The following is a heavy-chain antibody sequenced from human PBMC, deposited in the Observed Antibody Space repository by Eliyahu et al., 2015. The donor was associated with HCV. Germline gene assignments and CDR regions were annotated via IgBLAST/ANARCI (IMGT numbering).Heavy chain of an antibody. Sequence: EMQLVESGGGLVRPGGSLRLSCAASRFTFSSYSMNWVRQAPGXGLEWVSYISSSSSTIYYADSVKGRFTISRDNAKNSLYLQMNSLRDEDTAVYFCARDNLEGRSWFERGFFDSWGQGTLVTVSS. V-gene: IGHV3-48*02. D-gene: IGHD6-13*01. CDR3: ARDNLEGRSWFERGFFDS. J-gene: IGHJ4*02. CDR2: ISSSSSTI. CDR1: RFTFSSYS.